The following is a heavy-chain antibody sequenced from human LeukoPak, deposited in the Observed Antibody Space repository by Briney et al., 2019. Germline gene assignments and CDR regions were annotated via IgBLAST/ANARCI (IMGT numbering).Heavy chain of an antibody. J-gene: IGHJ6*03. CDR2: INHSEST. CDR3: ARHIRKSPGNRGYYYYYMDV. Sequence: PSQTMSLTCTVSGRSISSGGYYWSWIRQPPGKGLEWIGEINHSESTNYNPSLKSRVTISVDTSKNQFSLKLSSVTAADTAVYYCARHIRKSPGNRGYYYYYMDVWGKGTTVTVSS. CDR1: GRSISSGGYY. D-gene: IGHD3-10*01. V-gene: IGHV4-39*01.